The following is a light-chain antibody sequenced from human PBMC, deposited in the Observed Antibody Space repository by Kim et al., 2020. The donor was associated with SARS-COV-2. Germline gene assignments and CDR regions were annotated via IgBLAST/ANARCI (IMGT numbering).Light chain of an antibody. J-gene: IGLJ2*01. Sequence: QSVLTRPPSVSGAPGQRVTISCTGSSSNIGAGYDVHWYQQLPGTAPKLLIYGNSNRPSGVPDRFSGSKSGTSASLVITGLQAEDEADYYCQSYDISLISSVFGGGTQLTVL. V-gene: IGLV1-40*01. CDR3: QSYDISLISSV. CDR2: GNS. CDR1: SSNIGAGYD.